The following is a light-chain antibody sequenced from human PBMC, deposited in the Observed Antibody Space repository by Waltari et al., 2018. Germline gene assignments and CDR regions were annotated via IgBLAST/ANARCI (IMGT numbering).Light chain of an antibody. CDR1: SSDVGSYNL. CDR2: EVS. J-gene: IGLJ1*01. CDR3: CSYAGANTYV. Sequence: QSALTQPASVSGSPGQSITVSCTGPSSDVGSYNLVSWYQHHPPKAPKLMIYEVSKRPAGVSNRFSGSKSGNTASLTISGLQPEDEADYYCCSYAGANTYVFGSGTKVTVL. V-gene: IGLV2-23*02.